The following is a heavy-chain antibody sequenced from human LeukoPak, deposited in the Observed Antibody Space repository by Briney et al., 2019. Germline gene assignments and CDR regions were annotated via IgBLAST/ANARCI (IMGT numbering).Heavy chain of an antibody. J-gene: IGHJ4*02. CDR3: ARVGAQRWLQSHFDY. D-gene: IGHD5-24*01. CDR1: GFAFSDYY. CDR2: ISTSGSTI. Sequence: PGRSLRLSCAASGFAFSDYYMSWIRQAPGKGLEWVSYISTSGSTIYYADSVKGRFTISRDNAKNSLYLQMNSLRAEDTAVYFCARVGAQRWLQSHFDYWGQGTLVTVSS. V-gene: IGHV3-11*01.